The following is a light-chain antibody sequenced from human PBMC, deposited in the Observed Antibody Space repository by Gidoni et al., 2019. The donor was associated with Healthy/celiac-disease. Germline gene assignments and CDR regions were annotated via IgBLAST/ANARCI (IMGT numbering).Light chain of an antibody. J-gene: IGKJ4*01. CDR2: AAS. CDR3: QQYNSYPVT. Sequence: DLQMPQSPSSLSASVGDRVTITCRASEDIHDYFAWIQQKPGTAPRSLMYAASTLQNGVPLKFSGSGSGTYFTLTITNLQPEDFATYYCQQYNSYPVTFGGGTKVEIK. V-gene: IGKV1-16*02. CDR1: EDIHDY.